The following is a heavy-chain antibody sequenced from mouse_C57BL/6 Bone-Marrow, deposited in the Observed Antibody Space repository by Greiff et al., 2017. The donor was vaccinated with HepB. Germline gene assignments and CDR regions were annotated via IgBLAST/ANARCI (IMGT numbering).Heavy chain of an antibody. CDR1: GYAFTNYL. J-gene: IGHJ2*01. V-gene: IGHV1-54*01. CDR3: ARERYYSYDYDAGYFDY. Sequence: QVQLQQSGAELVRPGTSVKVSCKASGYAFTNYLIEWVKQRPGQGLEWIGVINPGSGGTNYNEKFKGKATLTADKSSSTAYMQLSSLTSEDSAVYFCARERYYSYDYDAGYFDYWGQGTTLTVSS. CDR2: INPGSGGT. D-gene: IGHD2-4*01.